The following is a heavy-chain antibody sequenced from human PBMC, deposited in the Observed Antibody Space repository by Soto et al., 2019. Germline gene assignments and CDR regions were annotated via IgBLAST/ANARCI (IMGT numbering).Heavy chain of an antibody. V-gene: IGHV3-23*01. CDR3: XXXXXXXSXXXXXY. CDR1: GFTFSSYA. CDR2: ISGSGGST. J-gene: IGHJ4*01. Sequence: EVQLLVSGGGLVQPGGSLRLSCAASGFTFSSYAMSWVRQAPGKGLXWVSAISGSGGSTYYSVSVKGRFTISRDNYKNTLYLQMNSLRXEXTXXXXXXXXXXXXSXXXXXYWXXGTLV.